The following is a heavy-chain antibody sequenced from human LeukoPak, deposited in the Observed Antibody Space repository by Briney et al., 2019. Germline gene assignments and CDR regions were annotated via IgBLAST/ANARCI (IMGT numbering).Heavy chain of an antibody. J-gene: IGHJ4*02. Sequence: SETLSLTCAVYGGPYYGYYWICLRQPPGKGLEWIGEINHSGSANYNPSLKSRVTISVDTSKNQFSLKLSSVTAADTAVYYCARGEALHARGDDVDYWGQGTLVTVSS. CDR1: GGPYYGYY. CDR3: ARGEALHARGDDVDY. V-gene: IGHV4-34*01. CDR2: INHSGSA. D-gene: IGHD2-21*01.